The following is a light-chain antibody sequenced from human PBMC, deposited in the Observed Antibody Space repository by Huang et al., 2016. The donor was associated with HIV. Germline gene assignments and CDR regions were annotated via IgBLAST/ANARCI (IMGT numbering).Light chain of an antibody. J-gene: IGKJ4*01. CDR2: GSS. Sequence: EIVMTQSPATLSVSPGERVTLSCRANRSVSTNLAWYQQRPGQAPRLLIYGSSTRAPGIPARFSGSGSGTDFSLTISSLQSEDFVLYYCHQYNNWLLSFGGGTRVDI. CDR3: HQYNNWLLS. V-gene: IGKV3-15*01. CDR1: RSVSTN.